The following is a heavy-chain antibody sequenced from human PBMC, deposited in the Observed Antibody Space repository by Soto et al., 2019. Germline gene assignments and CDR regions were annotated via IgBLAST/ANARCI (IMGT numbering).Heavy chain of an antibody. J-gene: IGHJ4*02. Sequence: QVQLVQSGAEVKKPGASVKVSCKASGYTFTTYDIGWVRQAPGQGLEWMGWISAYNGNTNYVQSLQGRVTMTTDTSTNTAYMELRSLRSDDTAVYYCARGRRRPYYDILTGYYPFDYWGQGTLVTVSS. CDR3: ARGRRRPYYDILTGYYPFDY. CDR1: GYTFTTYD. V-gene: IGHV1-18*01. D-gene: IGHD3-9*01. CDR2: ISAYNGNT.